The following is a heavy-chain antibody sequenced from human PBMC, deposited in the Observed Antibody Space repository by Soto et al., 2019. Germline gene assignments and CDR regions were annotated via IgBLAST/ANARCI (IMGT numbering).Heavy chain of an antibody. CDR1: GIAFSRYP. CDR3: ARDRDGYGGYAHGYFDY. CDR2: VDPTGAKT. Sequence: GGSLRLSWAASGIAFSRYPMGWVRPAAWTWLVGISTVDPTGAKTHYSDSVKGRFTISRDNSKNTLYLQMNSLRAEDTAVYYCARDRDGYGGYAHGYFDYWGQGTLVTVSS. V-gene: IGHV3-23*01. J-gene: IGHJ4*02. D-gene: IGHD5-12*01.